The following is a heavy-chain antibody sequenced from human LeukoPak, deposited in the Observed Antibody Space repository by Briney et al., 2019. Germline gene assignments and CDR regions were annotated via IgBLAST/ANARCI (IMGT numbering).Heavy chain of an antibody. CDR2: IKPDGGEQ. D-gene: IGHD5-24*01. CDR1: GFTFSNYW. J-gene: IGHJ4*02. V-gene: IGHV3-7*03. Sequence: GGSLRLSCVASGFTFSNYWMNWVRQAPGKELEWVANIKPDGGEQYYVDSVKGRFTISRDNAENSLYLQLSSLRAEDTAVYYCAREQRTFDYWGQGILVTVSS. CDR3: AREQRTFDY.